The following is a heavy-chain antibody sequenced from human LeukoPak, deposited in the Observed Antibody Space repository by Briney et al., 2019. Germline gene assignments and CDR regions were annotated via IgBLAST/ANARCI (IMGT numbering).Heavy chain of an antibody. CDR1: GFTFSNYW. D-gene: IGHD5-24*01. Sequence: GGSLRLSCAASGFTFSNYWMHWVRQAPGKGLVWVSRINSDGSSTSYADSVKGRFTISRDNAKNTLYLQMNSLRAEDTAVYYCARAAGDDDAFDIWGQGTMVTVSS. CDR2: INSDGSST. V-gene: IGHV3-74*01. CDR3: ARAAGDDDAFDI. J-gene: IGHJ3*02.